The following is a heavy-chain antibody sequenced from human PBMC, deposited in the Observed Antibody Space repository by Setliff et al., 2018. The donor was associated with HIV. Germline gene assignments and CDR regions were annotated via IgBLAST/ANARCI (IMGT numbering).Heavy chain of an antibody. CDR1: GGSISSYF. V-gene: IGHV4-59*01. CDR3: VRGYCSSTTCYDDYYYMDV. CDR2: MSYSGST. Sequence: TCTVSGGSISSYFWSWIRQPPGKGLEWIGYMSYSGSTNYNPSLRSRVTISVDTSKNQFFLKLSSVTAADTAVYYCVRGYCSSTTCYDDYYYMDVWGKGSTVTVSS. D-gene: IGHD2-2*01. J-gene: IGHJ6*03.